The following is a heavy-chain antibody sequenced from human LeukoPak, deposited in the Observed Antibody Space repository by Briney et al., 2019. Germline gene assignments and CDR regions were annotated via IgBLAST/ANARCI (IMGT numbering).Heavy chain of an antibody. V-gene: IGHV4-59*01. CDR3: ARELEPGGLFDY. CDR2: IYYSGST. J-gene: IGHJ4*02. D-gene: IGHD1-1*01. CDR1: GGSISSYY. Sequence: SETLSLTCTVSGGSISSYYWSWIRQPPGKGLEWIGYIYYSGSTNYNPSLKSRVTISVDTSKNQFSLKLSSVTAADTAVYYCARELEPGGLFDYWGQGTLVTVSS.